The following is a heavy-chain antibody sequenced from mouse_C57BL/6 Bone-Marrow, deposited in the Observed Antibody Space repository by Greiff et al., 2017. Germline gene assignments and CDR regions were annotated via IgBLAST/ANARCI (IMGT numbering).Heavy chain of an antibody. D-gene: IGHD2-4*01. CDR3: ARGEDDYDGYAMDY. J-gene: IGHJ4*01. V-gene: IGHV5-4*03. CDR1: GFTFSSYA. Sequence: EVKVVESGGGLVKPGGSLKLSCAASGFTFSSYAMSWVRQTPEKRLEWVATISDGGSYTYYPDNVKGRFTISRDNAKNNLYLQMSHLKSEDTAMDYCARGEDDYDGYAMDYWGQGTSVTVSS. CDR2: ISDGGSYT.